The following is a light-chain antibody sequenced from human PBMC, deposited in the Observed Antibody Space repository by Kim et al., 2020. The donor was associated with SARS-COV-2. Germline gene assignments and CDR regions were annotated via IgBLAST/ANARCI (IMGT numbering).Light chain of an antibody. CDR3: QSYNRSNVI. J-gene: IGLJ2*01. CDR1: SGSIDENY. V-gene: IGLV6-57*04. CDR2: EDD. Sequence: LTQPHSASESPGKTVTISCTRSSGSIDENYVQWYQQRPGGVPTTVIYEDDQRPSGVSDRFSGSIDNSSNSASLTISGLKTEDEVDYYCQSYNRSNVIFGGGTQLTVL.